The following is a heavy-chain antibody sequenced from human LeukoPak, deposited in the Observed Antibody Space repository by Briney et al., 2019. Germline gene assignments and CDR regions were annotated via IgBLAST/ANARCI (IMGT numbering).Heavy chain of an antibody. V-gene: IGHV4-38-2*01. Sequence: SETLSLTCAVSGYSISSGYYWGWIRQPPGKGLEWIGEINHSGSTNYNPSLKSRVTISVDTSKNQFSLKLSSVTAADTAVYYCARGPMVDYYDGSGYYYFDSWGQGTLVTVSS. CDR2: INHSGST. D-gene: IGHD3-22*01. CDR1: GYSISSGYY. CDR3: ARGPMVDYYDGSGYYYFDS. J-gene: IGHJ4*02.